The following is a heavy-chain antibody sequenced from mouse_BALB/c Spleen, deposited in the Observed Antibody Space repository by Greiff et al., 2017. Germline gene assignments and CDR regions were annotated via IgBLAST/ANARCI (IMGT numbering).Heavy chain of an antibody. CDR2: INPSTGYT. D-gene: IGHD2-4*01. V-gene: IGHV1-7*01. CDR3: ESGSEYDPYFDY. J-gene: IGHJ2*01. CDR1: GSTFTSYW. Sequence: QVQLPQSGAELAKPGASVTMSCKASGSTFTSYWMRWLKQRPGPGLEWIGYINPSTGYTEYNQKFKDRATLTADKSSSTAYMHLSSLTSEDSAVYYCESGSEYDPYFDYWGQGTTLTVSS.